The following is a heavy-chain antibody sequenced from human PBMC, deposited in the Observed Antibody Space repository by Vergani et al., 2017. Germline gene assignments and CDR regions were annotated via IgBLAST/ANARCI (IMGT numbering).Heavy chain of an antibody. J-gene: IGHJ4*02. CDR1: GFTFSSYS. D-gene: IGHD5-18*01. CDR3: ARVGRYGNYFDY. CDR2: ISSSSSYI. V-gene: IGHV3-21*01. Sequence: EVQLVESGGGLVQPGGSLRLSCAASGFTFSSYSMNWVRQAPGKGLEWVSSISSSSSYIYYADSVKGRFTISRDNAKNSLYLQMNSLRAEDTAVYYCARVGRYGNYFDYWGQGTLVTVSS.